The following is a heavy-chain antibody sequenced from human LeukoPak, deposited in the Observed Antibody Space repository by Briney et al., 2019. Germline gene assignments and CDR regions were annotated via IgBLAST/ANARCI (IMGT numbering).Heavy chain of an antibody. CDR3: ARGAWDYDGKDY. D-gene: IGHD1-7*01. Sequence: ASVKVSCKASGYTFTGFYIHWVRQAPGQGLEWMGRINPRIGDTNSARRSQGRVTMTRDTSISTAYMDLNRLTSDDTAVYYCARGAWDYDGKDYWGQGTLVTVSS. CDR2: INPRIGDT. V-gene: IGHV1-2*06. CDR1: GYTFTGFY. J-gene: IGHJ4*02.